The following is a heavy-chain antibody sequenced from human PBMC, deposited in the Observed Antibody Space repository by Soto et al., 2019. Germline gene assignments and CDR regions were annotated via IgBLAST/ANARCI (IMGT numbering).Heavy chain of an antibody. CDR2: IDQDGSAT. CDR3: ATPVSYSGGI. J-gene: IGHJ4*02. Sequence: VQLVESGGALVQPGGSLRLACAASELVFKTYWVEWVRQAPGKGLEWVASIDQDGSATYYADSVKGRFTISRDNAADSAHLHMNSLRVGDTAIYYCATPVSYSGGIWGQGTLVTVTS. D-gene: IGHD6-25*01. V-gene: IGHV3-7*03. CDR1: ELVFKTYW.